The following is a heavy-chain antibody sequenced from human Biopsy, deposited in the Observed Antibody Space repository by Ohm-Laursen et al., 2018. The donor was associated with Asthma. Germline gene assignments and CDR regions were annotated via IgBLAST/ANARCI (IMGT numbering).Heavy chain of an antibody. V-gene: IGHV4-34*01. D-gene: IGHD3-22*01. CDR2: IPQGGAT. J-gene: IGHJ4*02. CDR1: RGSFRGYV. CDR3: ARAQDYYDSRGYYRSFDY. Sequence: GTLSLTCVYRGSFRGYVWTWIRQPPGKGLEWIGEIPQGGATTFNPSLKSRVTISIDPSKSQLSLRLTSMTAADTAVYYCARAQDYYDSRGYYRSFDYWGQGTLVTVSS.